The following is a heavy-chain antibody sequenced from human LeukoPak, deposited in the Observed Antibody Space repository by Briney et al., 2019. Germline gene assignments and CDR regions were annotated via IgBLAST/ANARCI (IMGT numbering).Heavy chain of an antibody. Sequence: GGSLRLSCAASGFTFSSYAMSWVRQAPGKGLEWVSAISGSDGSTYYADSVKGRFTVSRDNSENTLYLQMNSLRAEDTAVYYCARNLYYYDSSGYLYYWGQGTLVTVSS. CDR2: ISGSDGST. D-gene: IGHD3-22*01. J-gene: IGHJ4*02. CDR3: ARNLYYYDSSGYLYY. V-gene: IGHV3-23*01. CDR1: GFTFSSYA.